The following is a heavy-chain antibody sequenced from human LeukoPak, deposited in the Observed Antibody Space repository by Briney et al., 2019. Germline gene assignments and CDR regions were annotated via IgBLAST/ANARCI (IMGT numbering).Heavy chain of an antibody. CDR3: ARGWYYDSSGYYFDY. Sequence: ASVKLSCKASGYTFTSYGISWVRQAPGQGLEWMGWISAYNGNTNYAQKLQGRVTMTTDTSTSTAYMELRSLRSDDTAVYCCARGWYYDSSGYYFDYWGQGTLVTVSS. D-gene: IGHD3-22*01. J-gene: IGHJ4*02. CDR2: ISAYNGNT. V-gene: IGHV1-18*01. CDR1: GYTFTSYG.